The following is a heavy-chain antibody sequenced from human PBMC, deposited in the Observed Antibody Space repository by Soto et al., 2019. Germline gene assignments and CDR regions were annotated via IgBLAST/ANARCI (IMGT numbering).Heavy chain of an antibody. Sequence: SVKVSCKASGGTFSSYAISWVRQAPGQGLEWMGGIIPIFGTANYAQKFQGRVTITADESTSTAYMELSSLRSEDTAVYYCAVWFGELFVYYYYGMDVWGQGTTVTVSS. J-gene: IGHJ6*02. V-gene: IGHV1-69*13. CDR2: IIPIFGTA. CDR3: AVWFGELFVYYYYGMDV. CDR1: GGTFSSYA. D-gene: IGHD3-10*01.